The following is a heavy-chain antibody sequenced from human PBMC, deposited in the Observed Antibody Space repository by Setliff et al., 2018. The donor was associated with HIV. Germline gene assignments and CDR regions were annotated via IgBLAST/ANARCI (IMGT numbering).Heavy chain of an antibody. J-gene: IGHJ5*02. Sequence: PGGSLRLSCAASGFTFSNYTMHWVRQAPGKGLEWLAVISFDGSNKYFADFVKGRFTISRDNSKNTVSLQMNSLRPEDTAVYYCVRDRGTGTWYEGNCFDPWGQGTLVTVSS. CDR1: GFTFSNYT. CDR3: VRDRGTGTWYEGNCFDP. CDR2: ISFDGSNK. V-gene: IGHV3-30*04. D-gene: IGHD6-13*01.